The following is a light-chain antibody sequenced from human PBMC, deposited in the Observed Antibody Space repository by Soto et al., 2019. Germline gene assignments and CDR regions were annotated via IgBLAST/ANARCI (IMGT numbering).Light chain of an antibody. V-gene: IGLV2-23*02. CDR3: CSYAGSSTYV. J-gene: IGLJ1*01. CDR2: EVS. CDR1: NSDVGSYNL. Sequence: QSALTQPASVSGSPGQSITISCTGTNSDVGSYNLVSWYQQHPGNAPKVMIYEVSKRPSGVPNRFSGSKSGNTASLTISGLQAEDEADYYCCSYAGSSTYVFGTGTKLTVL.